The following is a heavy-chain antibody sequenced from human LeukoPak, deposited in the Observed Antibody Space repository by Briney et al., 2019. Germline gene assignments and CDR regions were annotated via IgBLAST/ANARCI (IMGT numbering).Heavy chain of an antibody. CDR2: ISSTSSYT. Sequence: GGSLRLSCAASGFTFSDSYMSWLRQAPGKGLEGVSYISSTSSYTNYANSVKGRFTISRDNAKGSLYVQMNSLRAEDAAVYYCVTGHTLLTDWGQGTLVTVSS. CDR3: VTGHTLLTD. CDR1: GFTFSDSY. V-gene: IGHV3-11*05. J-gene: IGHJ4*02. D-gene: IGHD3-16*01.